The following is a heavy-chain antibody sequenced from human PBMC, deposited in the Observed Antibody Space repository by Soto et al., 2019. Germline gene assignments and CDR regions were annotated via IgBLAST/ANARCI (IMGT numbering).Heavy chain of an antibody. CDR1: GGSIASKNYY. V-gene: IGHV4-39*01. Sequence: SETLSLTCTVSGGSIASKNYYWGWIRQPPGKGLEWIGSIFYTGSTYYNPPLKSRVSISVDASTNQLSLTVHSVIAADTAVYYCAKLDWNDRTTANWVDPWGQGTLVTVSS. CDR3: AKLDWNDRTTANWVDP. D-gene: IGHD1-1*01. CDR2: IFYTGST. J-gene: IGHJ5*02.